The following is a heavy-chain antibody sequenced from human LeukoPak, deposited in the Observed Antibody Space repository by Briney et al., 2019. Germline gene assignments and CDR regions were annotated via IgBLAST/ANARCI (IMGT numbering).Heavy chain of an antibody. CDR2: ISASGGST. J-gene: IGHJ4*02. D-gene: IGHD6-19*01. Sequence: PGGSLRLSCAASGFTFSNYAMSWVRQAPGKGLEWVSTISASGGSTYYADSVKGRFTISRDKSKNTLYLRMNSLRAEDTAVYYCAKVRDIAVAPKYFDYWGQGTLVTVSS. V-gene: IGHV3-23*01. CDR3: AKVRDIAVAPKYFDY. CDR1: GFTFSNYA.